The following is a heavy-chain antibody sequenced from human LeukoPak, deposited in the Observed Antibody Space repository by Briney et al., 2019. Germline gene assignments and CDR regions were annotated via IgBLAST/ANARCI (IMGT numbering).Heavy chain of an antibody. V-gene: IGHV3-7*03. CDR2: IKQDGSEK. CDR1: GFTFSSYW. J-gene: IGHJ4*02. D-gene: IGHD6-19*01. CDR3: ARDRVSSGWYFDY. Sequence: GGSLRLSCAASGFTFSSYWMSWVRQAPGKGLEWVANIKQDGSEKYYVDSVKGRFTISRDNAKNSLYLQMNSLRGEDTAVYYCARDRVSSGWYFDYWGQGTLVTVSS.